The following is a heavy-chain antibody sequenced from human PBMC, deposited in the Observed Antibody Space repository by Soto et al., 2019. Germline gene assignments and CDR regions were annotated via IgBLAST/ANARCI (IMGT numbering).Heavy chain of an antibody. CDR1: GGSISSSSYY. CDR3: ARHAITMVRGVIITHPNWFDP. V-gene: IGHV4-39*01. Sequence: QLQLQESGPGLVKPSETLSLTCTVSGGSISSSSYYWGWIRQPPGKGLEWIGSIYYSGSTYYNPSLNSRVTISVDTSKNQFSLKLSSVTAADTAVYYCARHAITMVRGVIITHPNWFDPWGQGTLVTVSS. J-gene: IGHJ5*02. CDR2: IYYSGST. D-gene: IGHD3-10*01.